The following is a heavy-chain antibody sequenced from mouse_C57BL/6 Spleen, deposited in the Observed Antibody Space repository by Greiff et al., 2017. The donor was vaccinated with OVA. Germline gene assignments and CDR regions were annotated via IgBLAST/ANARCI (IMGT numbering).Heavy chain of an antibody. J-gene: IGHJ2*01. D-gene: IGHD2-4*01. CDR2: IWSDGST. CDR1: GFSLTSYG. CDR3: ARHSNDYDEGVFDY. Sequence: VHLVESGPGLVAPSQSLSITCTVSGFSLTSYGVHWVRQPPGKGLEWLVVIWSDGSTTYNSALKSRLSISKDNSKSQVFLKMNSLQTDDTAMYYCARHSNDYDEGVFDYWGQGTTLTVSS. V-gene: IGHV2-6-1*01.